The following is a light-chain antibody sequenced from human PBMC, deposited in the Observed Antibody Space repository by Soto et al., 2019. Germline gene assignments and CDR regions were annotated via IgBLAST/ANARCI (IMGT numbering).Light chain of an antibody. CDR3: ATWDDSVYV. CDR2: TND. Sequence: QSALTQPPSASGTPGQRVTISCSGSTSNIGTNTVNWFQHVPGSAPKLLIYTNDQRPSGVPDRFSGSRSGTSASLAISGLQSEDEADYYCATWDDSVYVLGTGTKLTVL. CDR1: TSNIGTNT. J-gene: IGLJ1*01. V-gene: IGLV1-44*01.